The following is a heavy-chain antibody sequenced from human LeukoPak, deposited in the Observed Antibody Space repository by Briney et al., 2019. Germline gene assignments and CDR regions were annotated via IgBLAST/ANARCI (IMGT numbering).Heavy chain of an antibody. Sequence: GGSLRLSCAASGFTFSSYAMSWVRQAPGKGLEWVSAISGSGGSTYYADSVKGRFTISRDNSKNTLYLQMSSLRAEDTAVYYCAKDYSSSSGIFDYWGQGTLVTVSS. CDR2: ISGSGGST. CDR1: GFTFSSYA. V-gene: IGHV3-23*01. J-gene: IGHJ4*02. CDR3: AKDYSSSSGIFDY. D-gene: IGHD6-6*01.